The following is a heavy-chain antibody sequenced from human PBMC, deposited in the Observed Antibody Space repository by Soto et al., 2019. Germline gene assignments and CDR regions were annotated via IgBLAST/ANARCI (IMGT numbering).Heavy chain of an antibody. CDR3: ARKDYYGAGIYYFDH. Sequence: QVQLVQSGADLREPGASVKVSCKASGYTFTSYPVHWVRQAPGQRLQWMGWIYAANGDTGYSQKFQGRVTFTRDTSASTLYMELSSVTSEDTAVYYCARKDYYGAGIYYFDHWGQGTLVTVSS. CDR1: GYTFTSYP. D-gene: IGHD3-10*01. J-gene: IGHJ4*02. V-gene: IGHV1-3*01. CDR2: IYAANGDT.